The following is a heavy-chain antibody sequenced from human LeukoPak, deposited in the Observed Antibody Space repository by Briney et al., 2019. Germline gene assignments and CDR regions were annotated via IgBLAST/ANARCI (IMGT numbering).Heavy chain of an antibody. CDR1: GFTVSSNY. CDR2: IYSGGIT. CDR3: ARNMDDFWSGSNDAFDI. Sequence: PGGSLRLSCAAAGFTVSSNYMSWVRHAPGKGLEWASFIYSGGITYYADSVKDRFTLSRDNSKNTLYFQMNSLRAEDTAVYYCARNMDDFWSGSNDAFDIWGQGTMVTVSS. V-gene: IGHV3-66*01. J-gene: IGHJ3*02. D-gene: IGHD3-3*01.